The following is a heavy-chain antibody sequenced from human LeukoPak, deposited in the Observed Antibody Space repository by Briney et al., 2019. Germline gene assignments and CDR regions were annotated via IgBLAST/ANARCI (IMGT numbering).Heavy chain of an antibody. Sequence: GASVKVSCKASGYTFTGYYMHWVRQAPGQGLEWMGWINPNSGGTNYAQKFQGRVTMTRDTSISTAYMELSRLRSDDTAVYYCARALAYYVVVPAATSWFDPWGQGTLVTVSS. CDR3: ARALAYYVVVPAATSWFDP. D-gene: IGHD2-2*01. J-gene: IGHJ5*02. V-gene: IGHV1-2*02. CDR2: INPNSGGT. CDR1: GYTFTGYY.